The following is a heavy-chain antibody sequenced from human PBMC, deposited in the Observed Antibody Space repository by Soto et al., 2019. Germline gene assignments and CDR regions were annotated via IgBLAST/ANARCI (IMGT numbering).Heavy chain of an antibody. D-gene: IGHD2-21*02. CDR2: ISSSSSYT. CDR1: GFTFSDYY. V-gene: IGHV3-11*06. Sequence: GESLRLACAASGFTFSDYYMSWIRHAPGKGLEWVSYISSSSSYTNYADSVKGRFTISRDNAKNSLYLQMNSLRAEDTAVYYCARQWGGDCYYYYYGMDVWGQGTTVTVSS. J-gene: IGHJ6*02. CDR3: ARQWGGDCYYYYYGMDV.